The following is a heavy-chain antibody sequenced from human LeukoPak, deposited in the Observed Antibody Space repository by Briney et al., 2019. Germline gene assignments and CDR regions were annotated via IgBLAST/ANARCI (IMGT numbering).Heavy chain of an antibody. D-gene: IGHD5-18*01. CDR1: GFTFSRFW. CDR3: ARDSTGYGYEEWY. V-gene: IGHV3-7*01. J-gene: IGHJ4*02. Sequence: GGSLRLSCAASGFTFSRFWMSWVRQAPGKGLEWVANIKQDGSEKYYVDSVKGRYTISRDNAKNSLYLQMNSVRVEDTALYYCARDSTGYGYEEWYWGQGTLVTVSS. CDR2: IKQDGSEK.